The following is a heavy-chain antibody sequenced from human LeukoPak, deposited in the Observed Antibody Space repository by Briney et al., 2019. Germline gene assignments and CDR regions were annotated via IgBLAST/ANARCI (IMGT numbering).Heavy chain of an antibody. Sequence: ASVKVSCKASGYTFPSYFMHWVRQAPGQRLEWMGWINGGNGNTKYSQKFQGRITITRDTSASTANMEVRSLISEDTAVYYCARGGPVAGIDYWGQGTLVTVSS. D-gene: IGHD6-19*01. CDR1: GYTFPSYF. J-gene: IGHJ4*02. CDR2: INGGNGNT. V-gene: IGHV1-3*01. CDR3: ARGGPVAGIDY.